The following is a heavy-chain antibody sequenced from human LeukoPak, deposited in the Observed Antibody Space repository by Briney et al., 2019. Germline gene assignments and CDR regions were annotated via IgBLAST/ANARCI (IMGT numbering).Heavy chain of an antibody. CDR1: GYTFTGYY. V-gene: IGHV1-2*02. CDR3: ARDAGYCSSTSCYPYYYGMDV. CDR2: INPNSGGT. D-gene: IGHD2-2*03. Sequence: ASVKVSCTASGYTFTGYYMHWVRQAPGQGLEWMGWINPNSGGTNYAQKFQGRVTMTRDTSISTAYMELSRLRSDDTAVYYCARDAGYCSSTSCYPYYYGMDVWGQGTTVTVSS. J-gene: IGHJ6*02.